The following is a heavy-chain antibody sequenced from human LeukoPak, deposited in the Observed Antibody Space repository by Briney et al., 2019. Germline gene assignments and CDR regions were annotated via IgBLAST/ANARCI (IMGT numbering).Heavy chain of an antibody. V-gene: IGHV3-30*02. D-gene: IGHD2-2*01. CDR1: GFTFSSYG. CDR3: AKGYGGDCSSTSCPSDY. Sequence: GGSLRLSCAASGFTFSSYGMHWVRQAPGKGLEWVAFIRYDGSNKYYADSVKGRFTISRDNSKNTLYLQMNSLRAEDTAVYYCAKGYGGDCSSTSCPSDYWGQGTLVTVSS. CDR2: IRYDGSNK. J-gene: IGHJ4*02.